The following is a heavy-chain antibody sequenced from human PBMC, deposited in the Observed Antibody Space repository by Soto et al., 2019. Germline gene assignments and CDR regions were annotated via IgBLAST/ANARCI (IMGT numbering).Heavy chain of an antibody. J-gene: IGHJ4*02. D-gene: IGHD6-19*01. CDR2: IKGDGSEK. CDR3: ARNRGWDTLDY. V-gene: IGHV3-7*01. Sequence: LRLSCVASGFSFSSYWMKWVRQAPGKGLETVANIKGDGSEKTYVDSVKGRFTISRDNAKNSLYLEMDSLRAEDMAVYYCARNRGWDTLDYWGQGTLVTVSS. CDR1: GFSFSSYW.